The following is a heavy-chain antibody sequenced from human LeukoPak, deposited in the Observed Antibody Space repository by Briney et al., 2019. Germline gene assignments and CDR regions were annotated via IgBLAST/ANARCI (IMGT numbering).Heavy chain of an antibody. V-gene: IGHV1-58*02. CDR2: IVVGSGNT. CDR1: GFTFTSSA. J-gene: IGHJ6*02. D-gene: IGHD3-9*01. CDR3: AADRRYYDILTGPYGMDV. Sequence: SVKVSCKASGFTFTSSAMQWVRQARGQRLEWIGWIVVGSGNTNYAQKFQERVTITRDMSTSTAYMELSSLRSEDTAVYYCAADRRYYDILTGPYGMDVWGQGTTVTVSS.